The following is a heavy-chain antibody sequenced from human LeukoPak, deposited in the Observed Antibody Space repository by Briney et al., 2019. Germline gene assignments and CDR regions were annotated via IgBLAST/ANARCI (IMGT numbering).Heavy chain of an antibody. CDR1: GFIFNSYS. CDR2: IISYSSTI. V-gene: IGHV3-48*01. CDR3: ARIHGGYPFDY. D-gene: IGHD2-15*01. Sequence: GGSLRLSCAASGFIFNSYSMNWVRQAPGKGREWVSYIISYSSTIYYADSVKGRFTVSRDNAKNSLYLQMNSLRAEDTAIYYCARIHGGYPFDYWGQGTLVTVSS. J-gene: IGHJ4*02.